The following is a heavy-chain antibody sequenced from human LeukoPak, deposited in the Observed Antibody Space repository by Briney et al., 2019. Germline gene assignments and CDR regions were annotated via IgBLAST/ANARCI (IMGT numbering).Heavy chain of an antibody. D-gene: IGHD1-26*01. J-gene: IGHJ4*02. CDR2: IYSGGST. Sequence: GGSLRLSCAASGFMFSNYVMSWVRQAPGKGLEWVSVIYSGGSTYYADSVKGRFTISRDNSKNTLYLQMNSLRAEDTAVYYCARWGSGSYSIDYWGQGTLVTVPS. V-gene: IGHV3-66*01. CDR3: ARWGSGSYSIDY. CDR1: GFMFSNYV.